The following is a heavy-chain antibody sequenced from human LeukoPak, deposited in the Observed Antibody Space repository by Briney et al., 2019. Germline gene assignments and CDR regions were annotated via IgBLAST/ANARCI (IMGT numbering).Heavy chain of an antibody. V-gene: IGHV3-23*01. J-gene: IGHJ4*02. D-gene: IGHD3-10*01. CDR1: GFTFSSYA. Sequence: GGSLRLSCAASGFTFSSYAMSWVRQAPGKGLEWVSAISGSGGSTYYADSVKGRFTISRGNSKNTLYLQMNSLRAEDTAVYYCAKDAQNYYGSGSIFDYWGQGTLATVSS. CDR2: ISGSGGST. CDR3: AKDAQNYYGSGSIFDY.